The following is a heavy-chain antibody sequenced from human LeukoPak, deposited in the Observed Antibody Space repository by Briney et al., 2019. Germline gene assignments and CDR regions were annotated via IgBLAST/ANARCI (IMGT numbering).Heavy chain of an antibody. Sequence: GESLKISCKGSGYIFITYWIGWVRQMPGKCLEWMGIIYPGDSDTRYSPSFQGQVTISADKSINTAYPQWSSLKASDTAMYYCARPDDYGGKPAAFNIWGQGTMVTVSS. V-gene: IGHV5-51*01. CDR1: GYIFITYW. J-gene: IGHJ3*02. CDR2: IYPGDSDT. CDR3: ARPDDYGGKPAAFNI. D-gene: IGHD4-23*01.